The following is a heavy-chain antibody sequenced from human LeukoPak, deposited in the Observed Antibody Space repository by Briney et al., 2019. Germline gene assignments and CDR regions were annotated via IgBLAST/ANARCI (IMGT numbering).Heavy chain of an antibody. CDR3: ARDLDIVVVPAAMDYYYYGMDV. CDR2: IWYDGSNK. CDR1: GFTFSRYG. D-gene: IGHD2-2*03. V-gene: IGHV3-33*01. J-gene: IGHJ6*04. Sequence: GGSLRLSCAASGFTFSRYGMHWVRQAPGKGLEWVAVIWYDGSNKYYADSVKGRFTISRDNSKNTLYLQMNSLRAEDTAVYYCARDLDIVVVPAAMDYYYYGMDVWGKGTTVTVSS.